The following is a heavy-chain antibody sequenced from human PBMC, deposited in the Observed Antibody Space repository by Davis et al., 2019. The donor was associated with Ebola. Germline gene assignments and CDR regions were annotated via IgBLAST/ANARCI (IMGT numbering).Heavy chain of an antibody. V-gene: IGHV3-7*03. Sequence: GESLKISCAASGFTFSSYRMAWVRQTPGKGLECVANINQGGSVKDYVDSVKGRFTISRDNTKNSLFLQMNSLRVEETAVYFCARGVLSWGQGTLVTVSS. D-gene: IGHD3-10*02. CDR2: INQGGSVK. J-gene: IGHJ1*01. CDR1: GFTFSSYR. CDR3: ARGVLS.